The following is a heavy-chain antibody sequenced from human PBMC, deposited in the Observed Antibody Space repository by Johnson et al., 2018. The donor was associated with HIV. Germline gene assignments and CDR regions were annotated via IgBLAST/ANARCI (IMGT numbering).Heavy chain of an antibody. D-gene: IGHD3-10*01. CDR3: ARENGGGAFDI. CDR2: IGTAGDT. V-gene: IGHV3-13*01. CDR1: GFTFSSYD. Sequence: VQLVESGGGLVQPGGSLRLSCAASGFTFSSYDMHWVRQATGKGLEWVSAIGTAGDTYYPGSVKGRFTISRENAKNSLYLEMNSRRAGDKAVYYCARENGGGAFDIWGQGTLVTVSS. J-gene: IGHJ3*02.